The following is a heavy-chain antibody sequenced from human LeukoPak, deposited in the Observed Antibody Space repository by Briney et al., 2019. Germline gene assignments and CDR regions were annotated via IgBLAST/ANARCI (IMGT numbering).Heavy chain of an antibody. CDR1: GYTFTDYY. CDR2: INPKNRGT. D-gene: IGHD1-7*01. J-gene: IGHJ4*02. CDR3: ATLANWNYVLYY. Sequence: VASVKVSCKASGYTFTDYYIHWVRQAPGQGLEWMGWINPKNRGTNYAHKFKGRVTLTRDTSLTTVYLDLSSLRFDDTAVYYCATLANWNYVLYYWGQGTLVTVSS. V-gene: IGHV1-2*02.